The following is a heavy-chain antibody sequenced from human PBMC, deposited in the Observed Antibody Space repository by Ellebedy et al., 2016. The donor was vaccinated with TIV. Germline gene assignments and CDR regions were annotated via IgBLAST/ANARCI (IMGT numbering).Heavy chain of an antibody. CDR1: GFTFTPYA. D-gene: IGHD3-10*01. CDR2: ISGSTLTN. Sequence: GESLKISCAASGFTFTPYAMNWVRPAPGKGLEWVAYISGSTLTNYYADSVKGRFTISIDNAKNSLHLQMSSLTAEDTAVYYCARDMAWGNERVNDALDIWGQGTMVTVSP. CDR3: ARDMAWGNERVNDALDI. J-gene: IGHJ3*02. V-gene: IGHV3-48*04.